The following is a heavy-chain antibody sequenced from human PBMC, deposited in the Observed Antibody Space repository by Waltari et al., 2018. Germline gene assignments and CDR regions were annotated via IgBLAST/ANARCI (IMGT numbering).Heavy chain of an antibody. V-gene: IGHV4-38-2*01. CDR1: GYSISSGYY. CDR2: IYTSGST. CDR3: ARAPRYSSLDY. Sequence: QVQLQESGPGLVKPSETLSLTCAVSGYSISSGYYWGWIRQPPGKGLEWIGRIYTSGSTNYSPSLKSRVTISVDTSKNQFSRKLSSVTAADTAVYYCARAPRYSSLDYWGQGTLVTVSS. J-gene: IGHJ4*02. D-gene: IGHD6-13*01.